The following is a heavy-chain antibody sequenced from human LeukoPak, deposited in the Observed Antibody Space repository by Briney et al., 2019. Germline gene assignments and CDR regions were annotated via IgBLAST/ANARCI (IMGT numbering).Heavy chain of an antibody. V-gene: IGHV4-59*13. J-gene: IGHJ4*02. D-gene: IGHD6-13*01. CDR3: ARDGVAAAGTHSFDY. CDR1: GGSMWRCY. CDR2: IYSSGST. Sequence: SEPLSLTCTVSGGSMWRCYGSWIRQPPGEGLEGIGYIYSSGSTNYNPSLKSRVTISVETSKNQFSLKLSSVTAADTAVYYCARDGVAAAGTHSFDYWGQGTLVTVSS.